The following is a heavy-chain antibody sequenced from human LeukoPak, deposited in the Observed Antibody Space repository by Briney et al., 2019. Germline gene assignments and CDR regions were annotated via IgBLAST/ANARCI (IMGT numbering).Heavy chain of an antibody. CDR2: IHYTGGT. Sequence: SETLSLTCAVSGGSISGYYWSWVRQPPGKGLEWIGYIHYTGGTSYSPSFKSRVTFSVDASKNHVSLRLSSVTAADTAMYYCARHYTTVRGDCFDPWGPGTLVIVSS. J-gene: IGHJ5*02. D-gene: IGHD3-16*01. CDR3: ARHYTTVRGDCFDP. CDR1: GGSISGYY. V-gene: IGHV4-59*08.